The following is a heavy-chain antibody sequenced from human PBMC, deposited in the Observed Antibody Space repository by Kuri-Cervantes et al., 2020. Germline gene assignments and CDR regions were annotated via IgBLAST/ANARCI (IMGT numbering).Heavy chain of an antibody. V-gene: IGHV3-23*01. CDR3: AESGDSSGYPSGLFDY. Sequence: GGSLRLSCAASGFTFSTYAMSWVRQAPGKGLEWVSAISGGGDTTYYADSVKDRFTISRDNAKNSLYLQMNSLRAEDTAVYYCAESGDSSGYPSGLFDYWGQGTLVTVSS. CDR2: ISGGGDTT. CDR1: GFTFSTYA. J-gene: IGHJ4*02. D-gene: IGHD3-22*01.